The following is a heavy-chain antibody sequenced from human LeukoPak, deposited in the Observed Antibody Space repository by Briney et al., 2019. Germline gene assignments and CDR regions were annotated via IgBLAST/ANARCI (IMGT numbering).Heavy chain of an antibody. CDR1: GGSISSSSYY. V-gene: IGHV4-39*01. CDR2: IYYSGST. J-gene: IGHJ4*02. Sequence: PSETLSLTCTVSGGSISSSSYYWGWIRQPPGKGLEWIGSIYYSGSTYYNPSLKSRVTISVDTSKNQFSLKLSSVTAADTAVYYCARRGYSSGWDFDYWGQGTLVTVSS. CDR3: ARRGYSSGWDFDY. D-gene: IGHD6-19*01.